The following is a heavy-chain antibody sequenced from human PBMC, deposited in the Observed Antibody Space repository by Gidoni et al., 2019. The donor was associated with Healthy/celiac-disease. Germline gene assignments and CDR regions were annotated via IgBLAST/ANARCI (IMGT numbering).Heavy chain of an antibody. D-gene: IGHD6-13*01. V-gene: IGHV3-23*01. J-gene: IGHJ4*02. CDR1: GFTFSSYA. CDR2: IRGSGGST. Sequence: EGQLLESGGGLVQPGGSLRLSCAASGFTFSSYAMSWVRQSPGKGLECVSAIRGSGGSTYYADSVNGRFTISRENSKNTLYLQMNSLRAEDTAVYYCAKDEGIAAAGTDYWGQGTLVTVSS. CDR3: AKDEGIAAAGTDY.